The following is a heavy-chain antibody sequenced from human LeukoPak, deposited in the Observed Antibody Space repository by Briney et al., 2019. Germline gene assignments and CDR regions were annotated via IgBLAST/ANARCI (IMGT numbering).Heavy chain of an antibody. J-gene: IGHJ4*02. Sequence: GGSLRLSCAASGFTFNSYGMNWVRQAPGKGLEWVSYITSSSTTTHYANSVRDRFTISRDNSKNTVYLQMNSLRAEDTAVYYCARGPRIPVAGTYFDYWGQGTLVTVSS. D-gene: IGHD6-19*01. V-gene: IGHV3-48*01. CDR2: ITSSSTTT. CDR1: GFTFNSYG. CDR3: ARGPRIPVAGTYFDY.